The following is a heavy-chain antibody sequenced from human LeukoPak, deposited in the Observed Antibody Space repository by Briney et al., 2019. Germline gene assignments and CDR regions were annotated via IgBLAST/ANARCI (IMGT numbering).Heavy chain of an antibody. CDR3: AFTPSPWELRGFDI. CDR2: IIPIFGTA. V-gene: IGHV1-69*05. Sequence: SVKVSCKASGGTFSSYAISRVRQAPGQGLEWMGGIIPIFGTANYAQKFQGRVTITTDESTSTAYMELSSLRSEDTAVYYCAFTPSPWELRGFDIWGQGTMVTVSS. J-gene: IGHJ3*02. CDR1: GGTFSSYA. D-gene: IGHD1-26*01.